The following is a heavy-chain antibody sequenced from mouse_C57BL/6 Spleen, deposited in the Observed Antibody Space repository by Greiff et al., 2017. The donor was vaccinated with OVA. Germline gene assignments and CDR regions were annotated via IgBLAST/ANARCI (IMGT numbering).Heavy chain of an antibody. V-gene: IGHV1-26*01. CDR3: ARAPNYDYDGGFAY. CDR2: INPNNGGT. Sequence: VQLQQSGPELVKPGASVKISCKASGYTFTDYYMNWVKQSHGKSLEWIGDINPNNGGTSYNQKFKGKATLTVDKSSSTAYMELRSLTSEDSAVYYCARAPNYDYDGGFAYWGQGTLVTVSA. CDR1: GYTFTDYY. J-gene: IGHJ3*01. D-gene: IGHD2-4*01.